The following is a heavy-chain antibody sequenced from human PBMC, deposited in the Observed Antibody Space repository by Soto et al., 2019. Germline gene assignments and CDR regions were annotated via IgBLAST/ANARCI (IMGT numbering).Heavy chain of an antibody. J-gene: IGHJ5*02. V-gene: IGHV3-23*01. Sequence: PGAPLRLSCAASGFTIRSDAMSWVRQASGKGLEWVSAISGSGGSTYYADSVKGRFTISRDNSKNTLYLQMNSLRAEDTAVYYCAKDPYSSSWYNCWFDPWGQGTLVTVS. CDR2: ISGSGGST. D-gene: IGHD6-13*01. CDR1: GFTIRSDA. CDR3: AKDPYSSSWYNCWFDP.